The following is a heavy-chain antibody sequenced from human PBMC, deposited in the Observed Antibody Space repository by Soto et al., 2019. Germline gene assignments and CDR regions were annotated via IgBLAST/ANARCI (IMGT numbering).Heavy chain of an antibody. CDR3: AKDQGSSWYEIDY. CDR2: ISGSGGST. V-gene: IGHV3-23*01. Sequence: EVQLLESGGGLVQPGGSLRLSCAASGFTFSNYAVTWVRQAPGKGLERVSTISGSGGSTYYADSVKCRCTISRDTSQNTLNLQTNSLRAEYTAVYYCAKDQGSSWYEIDYWGQGTLVTVSS. D-gene: IGHD6-13*01. CDR1: GFTFSNYA. J-gene: IGHJ4*02.